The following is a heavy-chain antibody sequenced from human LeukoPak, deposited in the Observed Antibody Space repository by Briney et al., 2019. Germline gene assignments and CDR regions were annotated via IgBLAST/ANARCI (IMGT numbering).Heavy chain of an antibody. CDR1: GFTFSDYY. D-gene: IGHD1-26*01. CDR2: ISTSSSYT. CDR3: ARGYSTVDY. J-gene: IGHJ4*02. Sequence: GGSLRLSCAAPGFTFSDYYMSWIRQAPGKGLEWVSYISTSSSYTNYADSVKGRFTISRANAENSLYLQMNSLRAEDTAVYYCARGYSTVDYWGQGTLVTVSS. V-gene: IGHV3-11*03.